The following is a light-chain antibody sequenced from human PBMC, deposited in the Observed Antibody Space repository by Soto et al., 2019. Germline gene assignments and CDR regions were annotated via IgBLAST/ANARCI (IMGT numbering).Light chain of an antibody. CDR1: DSNIGSNT. J-gene: IGLJ3*02. CDR3: ATWDDGLNGWV. Sequence: QSVLTQPPSASGTPGQTVTISCSGSDSNIGSNTVNWYQQFPGTAPKLLIYTNFRRPSGVPDRFSGSKSVTSASLAIGGLQSEDEAHYYCATWDDGLNGWVFGGGTKLTVL. V-gene: IGLV1-44*01. CDR2: TNF.